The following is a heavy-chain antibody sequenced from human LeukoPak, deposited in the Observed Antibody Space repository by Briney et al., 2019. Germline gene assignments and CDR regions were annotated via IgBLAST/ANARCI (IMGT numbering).Heavy chain of an antibody. V-gene: IGHV4-4*08. J-gene: IGHJ4*02. Sequence: SETLSLTCTVSGGSISSYYWSWIRQPPGKGLEWIGRIYTSGSTNYNPSLKSRVTISVDTSKNQFSLKLSSVTAADTAVYYCAREGIAAADNSGLDYWGQGTLVTVSS. D-gene: IGHD6-13*01. CDR1: GGSISSYY. CDR3: AREGIAAADNSGLDY. CDR2: IYTSGST.